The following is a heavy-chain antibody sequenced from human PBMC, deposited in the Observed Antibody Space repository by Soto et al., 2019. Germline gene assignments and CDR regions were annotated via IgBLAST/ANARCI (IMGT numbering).Heavy chain of an antibody. V-gene: IGHV1-3*01. Sequence: ASVKVSCKASGGTFSSYAISWVRQAPGQRLEWMGWINPGNGNTKYAQKFQGRVTITRDTSASTAYMELRSLRSDDTAVYYCARGPAFWSGYSFDPWGQGTLVTVSS. CDR3: ARGPAFWSGYSFDP. CDR2: INPGNGNT. CDR1: GGTFSSYA. J-gene: IGHJ5*02. D-gene: IGHD3-3*01.